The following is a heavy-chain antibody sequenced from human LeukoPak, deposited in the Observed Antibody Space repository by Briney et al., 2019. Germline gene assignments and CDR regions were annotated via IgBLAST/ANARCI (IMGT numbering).Heavy chain of an antibody. Sequence: PSETLSLTCTVSGGSISSSSYYWGWIRQPPGKGLEWIGSIYYSGSTYYNPSLKSRVTISVDTSKNQFSLKLSSVTAADTAVYYCARHGRDSGRGSFDYWGQGTLVTVSS. J-gene: IGHJ4*02. CDR1: GGSISSSSYY. CDR3: ARHGRDSGRGSFDY. CDR2: IYYSGST. D-gene: IGHD3-10*01. V-gene: IGHV4-39*01.